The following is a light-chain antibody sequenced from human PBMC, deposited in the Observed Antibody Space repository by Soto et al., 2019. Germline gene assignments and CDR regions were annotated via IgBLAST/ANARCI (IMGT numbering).Light chain of an antibody. V-gene: IGLV2-14*01. J-gene: IGLJ1*01. CDR2: EVS. CDR3: SSFTTSSTYV. Sequence: QSALAQPASVSGSPGQSITISCSGTSSDIGYYNYVSWYQQHPGKAPKLVLYEVSNRPSGVSPRFSGSKSANTASLTISGLRAEDEADYYCSSFTTSSTYVFGPGTKVTVL. CDR1: SSDIGYYNY.